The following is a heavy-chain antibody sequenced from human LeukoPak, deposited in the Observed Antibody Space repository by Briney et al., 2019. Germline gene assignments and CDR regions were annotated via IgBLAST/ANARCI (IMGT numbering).Heavy chain of an antibody. CDR2: IGTAGEI. CDR3: ARGHTAVTRHFDF. V-gene: IGHV3-13*01. J-gene: IGHJ4*02. Sequence: GGSLRLSCAASGFTFSRYDMHWVRQPTGKGLEWVSGIGTAGEIYYPGSVKGRFTIPRENAKNSLYLQMNSLRAGDTAVYYCARGHTAVTRHFDFWGQGTLVTVSS. CDR1: GFTFSRYD. D-gene: IGHD4-17*01.